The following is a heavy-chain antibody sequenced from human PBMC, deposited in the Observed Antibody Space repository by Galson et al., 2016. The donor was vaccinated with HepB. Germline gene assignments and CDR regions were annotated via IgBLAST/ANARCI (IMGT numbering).Heavy chain of an antibody. Sequence: CAISGDSVSSNSASWVWLRQSPSRGLEWLGRTFYRSKWFTDYAPSVRGRITFSPDTAKNQFPLHLNSVTSEDTAVYFCARGRWTSGRPGGWFDPWGQGTLVTVSS. J-gene: IGHJ5*02. CDR2: TFYRSKWFT. V-gene: IGHV6-1*01. D-gene: IGHD6-19*01. CDR1: GDSVSSNSAS. CDR3: ARGRWTSGRPGGWFDP.